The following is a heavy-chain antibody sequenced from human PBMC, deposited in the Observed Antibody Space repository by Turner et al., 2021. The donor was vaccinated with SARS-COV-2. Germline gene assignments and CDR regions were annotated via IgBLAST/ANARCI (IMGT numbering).Heavy chain of an antibody. Sequence: QVQLVESGGGVVQPGRSLRLSGAAAGFTFSSYGMHWVRQAPGKGLAWGAVSWYAGSYKYYADSVKGRFTISRDNSKNTLYLQMNSLRAEDTALYYCARDGGTGTTFPFFDYWGQGTLVTVSS. CDR2: SWYAGSYK. V-gene: IGHV3-33*01. CDR3: ARDGGTGTTFPFFDY. D-gene: IGHD1-7*01. CDR1: GFTFSSYG. J-gene: IGHJ4*02.